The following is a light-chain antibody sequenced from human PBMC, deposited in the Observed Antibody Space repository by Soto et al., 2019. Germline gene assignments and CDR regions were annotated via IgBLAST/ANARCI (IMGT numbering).Light chain of an antibody. CDR3: CSYAGSRTSLV. V-gene: IGLV2-23*01. Sequence: QSTLTQPATVSGSPGQSITISCTGTSSDVGSYNLVAWYQQHPGKAPKLMIYEGSKRPSGVSNRFSGSKSGNTAFLTISVLQAADEADSYCCSYAGSRTSLVFGGGTKLTVL. CDR2: EGS. CDR1: SSDVGSYNL. J-gene: IGLJ2*01.